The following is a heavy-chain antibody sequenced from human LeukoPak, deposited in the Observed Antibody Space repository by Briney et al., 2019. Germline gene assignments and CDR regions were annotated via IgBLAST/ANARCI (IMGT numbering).Heavy chain of an antibody. CDR1: GFTFGKYW. V-gene: IGHV3-7*03. CDR3: ARGLTHSGSYVVGHYFDY. J-gene: IGHJ4*02. Sequence: PGGSLRLSCVASGFTFGKYWMSWVRQAPGKGLEWVANIKLDGSEKNYVDSVKGRFTISRDNTKNSLYLQMNSLRAEDTAVFYCARGLTHSGSYVVGHYFDYWGQGTLVTVSS. D-gene: IGHD1-26*01. CDR2: IKLDGSEK.